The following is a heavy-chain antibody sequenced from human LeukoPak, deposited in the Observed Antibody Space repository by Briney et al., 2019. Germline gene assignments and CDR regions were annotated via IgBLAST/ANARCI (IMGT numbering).Heavy chain of an antibody. CDR2: IYYSGST. J-gene: IGHJ3*02. CDR3: ARDRIQLWHAFDI. CDR1: GGSISSSSYY. Sequence: SETLSLTCTVSGGSISSSSYYWSWIRQPPGKGLEWIGYIYYSGSTYYNPSLKSRVTISVDTSKNQFSLKLSSVTAADTAVYYCARDRIQLWHAFDIWGQGAMVTVSS. D-gene: IGHD5-18*01. V-gene: IGHV4-30-4*02.